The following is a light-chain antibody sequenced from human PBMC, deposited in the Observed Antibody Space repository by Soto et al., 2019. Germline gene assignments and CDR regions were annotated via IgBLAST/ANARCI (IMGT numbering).Light chain of an antibody. CDR2: KAS. CDR1: QSISNW. CDR3: QQYKSYASS. Sequence: DIQMTQSPSTLSTSVGDRVTITCRASQSISNWLARYQQKPGKAPKLLIYKASTLESGVPSRFSGSGSGTEFTLTLSSLQPDDFATYYCQQYKSYASSFGQGTKLEIK. J-gene: IGKJ2*03. V-gene: IGKV1-5*03.